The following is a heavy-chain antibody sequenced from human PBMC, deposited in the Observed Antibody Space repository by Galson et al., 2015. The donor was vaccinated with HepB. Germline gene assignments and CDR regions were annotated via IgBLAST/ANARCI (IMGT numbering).Heavy chain of an antibody. CDR3: ARDLYDFWSGYYGY. V-gene: IGHV4-39*07. CDR2: IYYSGST. J-gene: IGHJ4*02. Sequence: LSLTCTVSGGSISSSSYYWGWIRQPPGKGLEWIGSIYYSGSTYYNPSLKSRVTISVDTSKNQFSLKLSSVTAADTAVYYCARDLYDFWSGYYGYWGQGTLVTVSS. D-gene: IGHD3-3*01. CDR1: GGSISSSSYY.